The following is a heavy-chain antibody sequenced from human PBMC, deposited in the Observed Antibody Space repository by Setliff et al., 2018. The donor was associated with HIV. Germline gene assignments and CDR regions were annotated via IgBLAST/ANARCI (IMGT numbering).Heavy chain of an antibody. CDR1: GFSFRNSFYN. J-gene: IGHJ5*02. CDR2: IYYSGTT. CDR3: ARHRYSSSINWFDP. Sequence: PSETLSLTCNVSGFSFRNSFYNWGWIRQPPGKGLEWLGTIYYSGTTYYNPSLKSRVTMSIDTSQNQFSLKLTSVTATDTAVYYCARHRYSSSINWFDPWGQGTLVTVSS. V-gene: IGHV4-39*01. D-gene: IGHD6-13*01.